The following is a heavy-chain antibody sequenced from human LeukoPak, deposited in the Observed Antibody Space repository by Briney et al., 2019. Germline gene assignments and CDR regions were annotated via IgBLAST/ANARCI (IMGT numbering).Heavy chain of an antibody. CDR3: ARADYGGKAPEY. V-gene: IGHV4-34*01. D-gene: IGHD4-23*01. Sequence: SETLSLTCAVYGGSFSGYYWSWIRQPPGKGLEWIGEINHSGSTNYNPSLKSRVTISVDTSKNQFSLKLSSVTAADTAVYYCARADYGGKAPEYWGQGTLVTVSS. J-gene: IGHJ4*02. CDR2: INHSGST. CDR1: GGSFSGYY.